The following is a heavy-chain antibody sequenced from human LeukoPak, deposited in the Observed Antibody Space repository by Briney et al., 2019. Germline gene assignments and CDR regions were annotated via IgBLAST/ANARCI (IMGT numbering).Heavy chain of an antibody. J-gene: IGHJ4*02. CDR2: ISYDGSSK. CDR1: GFTFSNYV. D-gene: IGHD4/OR15-4a*01. V-gene: IGHV3-30*03. Sequence: GGSLRLSCAASGFTFSNYVIHWVRQAPGKGLEWVAVISYDGSSKYYADSVNGRFTISRDNSKNTLYLQMNSLRAEDTAVYYCARRAGAYSHPYDYWGQGTLVTVSS. CDR3: ARRAGAYSHPYDY.